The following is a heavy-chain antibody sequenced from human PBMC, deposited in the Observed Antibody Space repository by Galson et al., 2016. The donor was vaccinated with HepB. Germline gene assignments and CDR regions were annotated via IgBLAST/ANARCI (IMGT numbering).Heavy chain of an antibody. CDR2: IHSDGRST. D-gene: IGHD1-7*01. V-gene: IGHV3-74*01. CDR3: ARGGNYEALDY. Sequence: SLRLSCAASGFTFSPYWMHWVRQAPGEGLVLVSYIHSDGRSTTYADSVMGRFTISRDNAKNTVHLQMNSLRAEDTAGYYCARGGNYEALDYWGQGTLVTVSS. J-gene: IGHJ4*02. CDR1: GFTFSPYW.